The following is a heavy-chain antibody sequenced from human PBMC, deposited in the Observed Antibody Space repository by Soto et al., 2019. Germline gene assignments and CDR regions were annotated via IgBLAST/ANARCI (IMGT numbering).Heavy chain of an antibody. CDR3: ARDTEQQEFYFDY. J-gene: IGHJ4*02. CDR1: GFTFSSYS. CDR2: ISSTSSFI. V-gene: IGHV3-21*01. D-gene: IGHD6-13*01. Sequence: EVQLVEAGGGLVKPGGSLRLSCAASGFTFSSYSMNWVRQAPGTWLEWVSSISSTSSFIYYADSVKGRFTISRDNAKNSLYLQMNSLRAEDTAVYYWARDTEQQEFYFDYWGQGTLVTVSS.